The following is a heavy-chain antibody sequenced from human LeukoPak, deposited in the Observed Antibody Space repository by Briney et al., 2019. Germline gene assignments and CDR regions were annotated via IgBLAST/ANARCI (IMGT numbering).Heavy chain of an antibody. CDR3: AKTGGPWD. Sequence: PGGSLRLSCAASGFTVSSNFLTWVRQAPGKGLEWVSVIYSGGTTYYADSVKGRFTISRDTSRNTLYLQMNSLRAEDTAVYYCAKTGGPWDWGQGTLVIVSS. D-gene: IGHD3-10*01. V-gene: IGHV3-53*01. CDR2: IYSGGTT. CDR1: GFTVSSNF. J-gene: IGHJ4*02.